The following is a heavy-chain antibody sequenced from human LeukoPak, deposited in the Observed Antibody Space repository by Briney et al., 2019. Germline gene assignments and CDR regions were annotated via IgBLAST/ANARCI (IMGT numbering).Heavy chain of an antibody. D-gene: IGHD3-22*01. V-gene: IGHV3-9*01. CDR2: ISGNSGDI. J-gene: IGHJ4*02. CDR3: AKDLGDYYDSSGIDY. Sequence: GGSLRLSCAASGFMFDDYAMHWVRQTPGKGLEWVSGISGNSGDIGYADSVKGRFTISRDNAKNSLYLQMNSLRAEDTALYYCAKDLGDYYDSSGIDYWGQGMMVTVSS. CDR1: GFMFDDYA.